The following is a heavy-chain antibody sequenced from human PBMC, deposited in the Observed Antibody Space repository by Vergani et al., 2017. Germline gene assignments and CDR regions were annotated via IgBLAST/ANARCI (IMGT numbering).Heavy chain of an antibody. CDR3: AKEGYCSSTSCEFDY. Sequence: EVQLVESGGGLVQPGRSLRLSCAASGFTFDDYAMHWVRQAPGKGLEWVSGISWNSGSIGYADSVKGIFTISRDNAKNSLYLQMNSLRAEDTALYYCAKEGYCSSTSCEFDYWGQGTLVTVSS. V-gene: IGHV3-9*01. CDR2: ISWNSGSI. J-gene: IGHJ4*02. CDR1: GFTFDDYA. D-gene: IGHD2-2*01.